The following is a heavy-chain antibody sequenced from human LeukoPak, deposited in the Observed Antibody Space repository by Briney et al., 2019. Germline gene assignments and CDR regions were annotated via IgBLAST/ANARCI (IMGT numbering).Heavy chain of an antibody. CDR1: GFTFSSYP. D-gene: IGHD3-3*01. J-gene: IGHJ4*02. V-gene: IGHV3-23*01. CDR2: ISGSGDTS. CDR3: VKAPLRGYYFWSGLSSFDC. Sequence: GGSLRLSCAASGFTFSSYPMTWVRQAPGEGLEWVSTISGSGDTSFYADSVKGRFTISRDSSRNTLYLQMNSLTAEDTTVYYCVKAPLRGYYFWSGLSSFDCGGQGTLVTVSS.